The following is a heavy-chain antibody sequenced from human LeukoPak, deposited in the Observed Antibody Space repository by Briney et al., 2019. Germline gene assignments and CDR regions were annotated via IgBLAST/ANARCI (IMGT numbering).Heavy chain of an antibody. CDR2: ITADSGTT. Sequence: PGGSLRLSCAVSGFTFSTKSMNWVRQAPGKGLEWVSYITADSGTTYYADSVKGRFTISRDNAKSSLYLQMNSLRDEDTAVYYCASRDYFDYWGQGTLVTVSS. J-gene: IGHJ4*02. CDR3: ASRDYFDY. V-gene: IGHV3-48*02. CDR1: GFTFSTKS.